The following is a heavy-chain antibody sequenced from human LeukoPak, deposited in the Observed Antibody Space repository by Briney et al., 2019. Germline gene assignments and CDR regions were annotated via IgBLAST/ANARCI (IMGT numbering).Heavy chain of an antibody. J-gene: IGHJ4*02. V-gene: IGHV3-74*01. Sequence: GALRLSCAASGFTFSSYSMNWVRQAPGKGLVWVSRINTDGRSTSYADSVKGRSTISRDNAKNTLYLQMNSLRAEDTAVYFCARDPGRGELPDYWGQGTLVTVSS. CDR3: ARDPGRGELPDY. CDR2: INTDGRST. D-gene: IGHD1-26*01. CDR1: GFTFSSYS.